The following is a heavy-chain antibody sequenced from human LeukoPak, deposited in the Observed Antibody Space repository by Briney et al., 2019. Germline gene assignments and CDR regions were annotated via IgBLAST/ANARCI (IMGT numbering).Heavy chain of an antibody. CDR1: GGSISSSSYY. V-gene: IGHV4-39*07. Sequence: PSETLSLTCTVSGGSISSSSYYWGWIRQPPGKGLEWIGSIYYTGSTYYNPSLKSRVTISVDTSKNQFSLKLSSVTAADTAVYYCARGSWELLDYWGQGTLVTVSS. J-gene: IGHJ4*02. CDR3: ARGSWELLDY. CDR2: IYYTGST. D-gene: IGHD1-26*01.